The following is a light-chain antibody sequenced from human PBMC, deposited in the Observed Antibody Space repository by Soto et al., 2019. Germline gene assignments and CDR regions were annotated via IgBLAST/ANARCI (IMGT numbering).Light chain of an antibody. CDR3: QQYNNWHPLT. Sequence: EIVMTQSPATLSVSPGERATLSCRASQSVSSNLAWYQQKPGQAPRRLIYGASTRATGIPARFSGSGSGTAFTLTISSLQSEDFAVDYCQQYNNWHPLTFGGGTKVEIK. CDR2: GAS. V-gene: IGKV3-15*01. J-gene: IGKJ4*01. CDR1: QSVSSN.